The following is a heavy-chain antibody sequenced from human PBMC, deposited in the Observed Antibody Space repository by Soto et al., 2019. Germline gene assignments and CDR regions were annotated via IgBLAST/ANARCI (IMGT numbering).Heavy chain of an antibody. J-gene: IGHJ6*02. CDR2: IYSGGST. CDR1: GFNFSSYW. D-gene: IGHD3-10*01. Sequence: PGGSLRLSCAASGFNFSSYWMHWVRQAPGKGLEWVSVIYSGGSTYYADSVKGRFTISRDNSKNTLYLQMNSLRAEDTAVYYCARDMVRGMDVWGQGTTVTVSS. V-gene: IGHV3-66*01. CDR3: ARDMVRGMDV.